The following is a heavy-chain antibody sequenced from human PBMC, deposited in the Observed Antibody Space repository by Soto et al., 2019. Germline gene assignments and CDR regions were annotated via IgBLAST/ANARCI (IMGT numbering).Heavy chain of an antibody. V-gene: IGHV3-23*01. J-gene: IGHJ5*02. CDR2: ISGSGGST. D-gene: IGHD2-15*01. CDR1: GFTFSSYA. Sequence: EVQLLESGGGLVQPGGSLRLSCAASGFTFSSYAMSWVRQAPGKGLEWGSAISGSGGSTYYADSVKGRFTISRDNAKNTLYLQMNSLRAEDTAVYYCAKGDCSGGSCYPSWFDPWGQGTLVTVSS. CDR3: AKGDCSGGSCYPSWFDP.